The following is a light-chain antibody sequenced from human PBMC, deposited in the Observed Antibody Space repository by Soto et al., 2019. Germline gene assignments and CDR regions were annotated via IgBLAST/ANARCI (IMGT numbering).Light chain of an antibody. CDR2: SNN. V-gene: IGLV1-44*01. J-gene: IGLJ1*01. Sequence: QSVLTQPPSASGTPGQRVTLSCSGSSSNIGGNAVNWYQQLPGTTPKLLIYSNNQRPSGVPDRFSGSNSGTSASLAISGLQSEDEADYYCAAWDDSRSGYVFGTGTKVTVL. CDR3: AAWDDSRSGYV. CDR1: SSNIGGNA.